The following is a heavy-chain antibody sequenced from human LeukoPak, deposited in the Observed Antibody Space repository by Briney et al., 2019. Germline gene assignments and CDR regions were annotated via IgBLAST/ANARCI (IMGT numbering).Heavy chain of an antibody. CDR3: AREDIFRPNYLDY. J-gene: IGHJ4*02. V-gene: IGHV5-51*01. CDR1: GYSFTNYW. Sequence: GESLKISCKGSGYSFTNYWIAWVRQMPGKGLEWMGIIYPGDSDTRYSPSFQGQVTISADKSISTAYLQWSSLKASDTAMYYCAREDIFRPNYLDYWGQGTLVTVSS. D-gene: IGHD3-3*02. CDR2: IYPGDSDT.